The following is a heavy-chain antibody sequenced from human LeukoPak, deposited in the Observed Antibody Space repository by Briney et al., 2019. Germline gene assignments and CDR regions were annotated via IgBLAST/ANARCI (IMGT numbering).Heavy chain of an antibody. CDR1: GYTFTSYG. CDR3: AILAPFDY. CDR2: NIHYSGGT. Sequence: ASVKVSCKASGYTFTSYGISWVRQAPGQGLEWIGNIHYSGGTNYNPSLKSRITMSMDSSANQFSPKLSSVTAADTAVYYCAILAPFDYWGQGALVTVSS. V-gene: IGHV1-18*01. J-gene: IGHJ4*02.